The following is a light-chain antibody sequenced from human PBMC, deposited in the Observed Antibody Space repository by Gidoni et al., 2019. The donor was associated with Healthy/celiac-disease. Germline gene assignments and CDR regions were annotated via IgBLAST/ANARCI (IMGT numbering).Light chain of an antibody. CDR1: QSVSSN. J-gene: IGKJ3*01. V-gene: IGKV3-15*01. CDR2: GAS. Sequence: EIVMTQSTATLSVSPGERATLPCRASQSVSSNLAWYQQKPGQAPRLLIYGASTRATGIPARFSGSGSGTDFTLTISSLQSEDFAVYYCQQYNNWPPIFTFXPXTKVDIK. CDR3: QQYNNWPPIFT.